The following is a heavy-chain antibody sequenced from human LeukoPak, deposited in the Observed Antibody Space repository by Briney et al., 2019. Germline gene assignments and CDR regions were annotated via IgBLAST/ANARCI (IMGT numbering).Heavy chain of an antibody. J-gene: IGHJ6*02. CDR3: ARGHQPPYYGMDV. V-gene: IGHV1-69*02. CDR1: GGTFSSYT. Sequence: ASVKVSCKASGGTFSSYTISWVRQAPGLGLEWMGRIIPIFGIANYAQKFQGRVTITADKSTSTAYMELSSLRSEDTAVFYCARGHQPPYYGMDVWGQGTTVTVSS. CDR2: IIPIFGIA.